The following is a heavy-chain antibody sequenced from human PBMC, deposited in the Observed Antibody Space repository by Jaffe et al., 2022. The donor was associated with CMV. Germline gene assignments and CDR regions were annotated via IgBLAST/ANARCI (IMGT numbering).Heavy chain of an antibody. CDR2: INHSGST. CDR3: ARGKRDGYNYASLLFDY. Sequence: QVQLQQWGAGLLKPSETLSLTCAVYGGSFSGYYWSWIRQPPGKGLEWIGEINHSGSTNYNPSLKSRVTISVDTSKNQFSLKLSSVTAADTAVYYCARGKRDGYNYASLLFDYWGQGTLVTVSS. CDR1: GGSFSGYY. J-gene: IGHJ4*02. D-gene: IGHD5-12*01. V-gene: IGHV4-34*01.